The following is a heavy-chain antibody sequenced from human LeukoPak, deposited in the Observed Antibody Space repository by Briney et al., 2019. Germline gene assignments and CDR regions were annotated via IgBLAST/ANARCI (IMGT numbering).Heavy chain of an antibody. CDR2: IRYDGSNK. J-gene: IGHJ6*03. CDR1: GFTFSSYG. D-gene: IGHD2-2*01. Sequence: GGSLRLSCAASGFTFSSYGMHWVRQAPGKGLEWVAFIRYDGSNKYYADSVKGRFTISRDNSKNTLYLQMNSLRAEDTAVYYCASLQYIVVVPAAKRMDVWGKGTTVTISS. V-gene: IGHV3-30*02. CDR3: ASLQYIVVVPAAKRMDV.